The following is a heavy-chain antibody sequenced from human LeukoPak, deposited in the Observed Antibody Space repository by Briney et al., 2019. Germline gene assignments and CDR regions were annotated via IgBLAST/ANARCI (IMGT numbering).Heavy chain of an antibody. V-gene: IGHV3-23*01. CDR1: GFTFSSYA. CDR3: ATSITMSDH. J-gene: IGHJ4*02. CDR2: ISGSGGNT. Sequence: GGSLRLSCAASGFTFSSYAMSWVRQAPGKGLEWVSAISGSGGNTYYADSVKGRFTISRDNSKNTLFLQMNSLRAEDTAVYYCATSITMSDHWGQGTLVTVSS. D-gene: IGHD3-10*02.